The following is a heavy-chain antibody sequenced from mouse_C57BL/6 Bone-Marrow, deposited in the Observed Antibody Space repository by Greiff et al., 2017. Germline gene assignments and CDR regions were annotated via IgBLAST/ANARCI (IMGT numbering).Heavy chain of an antibody. CDR2: SSDGGSYT. Sequence: EVQLVESGGGLVKPGGSLKLSCAASGFTFSSYAMSWVRQTPEKRLEWVATSSDGGSYTYYPDNVKGRFTISRDNAKNNLYLQMSHLKSEDTAMCYCARDRYYGSILDDWGQGTTLTVSS. J-gene: IGHJ2*01. CDR1: GFTFSSYA. CDR3: ARDRYYGSILDD. D-gene: IGHD1-1*01. V-gene: IGHV5-4*01.